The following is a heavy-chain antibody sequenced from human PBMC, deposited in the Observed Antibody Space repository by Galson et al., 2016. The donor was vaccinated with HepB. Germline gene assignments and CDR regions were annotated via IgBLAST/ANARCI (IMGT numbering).Heavy chain of an antibody. CDR2: INPSVGST. Sequence: SVKVSCKASGYTFTSYHMHWVRQAPGQGFEWMGIINPSVGSTTYAQKLQGRVTMTRDKSTSTVYMELSSLRSEDTAVYYYARRVRGTIPTEHWLDPWGQGTLVTVSS. CDR3: ARRVRGTIPTEHWLDP. D-gene: IGHD3-10*01. V-gene: IGHV1-46*04. J-gene: IGHJ5*02. CDR1: GYTFTSYH.